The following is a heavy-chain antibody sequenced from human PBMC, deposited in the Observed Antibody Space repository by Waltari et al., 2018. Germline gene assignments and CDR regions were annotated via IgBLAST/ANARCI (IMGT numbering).Heavy chain of an antibody. J-gene: IGHJ4*02. Sequence: QVQLHESGPGLVKPSETLSLTCTVSGYSISSGYYWGWIRQPPGKGLEWIGSIYNSGNTHYNPSLQSRVTISVDTSKNQFSLDLNSVTAADTAVYFCARVSRRFDWLFDFDYWGQGTLVTVSS. CDR1: GYSISSGYY. V-gene: IGHV4-38-2*02. D-gene: IGHD3-9*01. CDR3: ARVSRRFDWLFDFDY. CDR2: IYNSGNT.